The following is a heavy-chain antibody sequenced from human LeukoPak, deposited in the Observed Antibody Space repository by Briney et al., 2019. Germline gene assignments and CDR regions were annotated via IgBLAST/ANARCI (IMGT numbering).Heavy chain of an antibody. Sequence: SETLSLTCAVYGGSFSGYYWCWIRQPPGKGLEWIGEINHSGSTNYNPSLESRVTTSVDASKNQFSLKVSSVTAADTAVYYCARGRSSGYPYYYYYMDVWGKGTTVTVSS. V-gene: IGHV4-34*01. J-gene: IGHJ6*03. CDR2: INHSGST. CDR3: ARGRSSGYPYYYYYMDV. D-gene: IGHD3-22*01. CDR1: GGSFSGYY.